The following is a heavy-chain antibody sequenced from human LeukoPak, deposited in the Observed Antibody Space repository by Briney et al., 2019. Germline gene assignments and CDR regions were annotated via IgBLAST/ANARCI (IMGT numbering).Heavy chain of an antibody. Sequence: SETLSLTCTVSGGSVGSGSYYWSWIRQPPGKGLEWIGYIYHSGSTNYNPSLKSRVTISVDTSKNQFSLKLSSVTAADTAVYYCASELWFGEFHGMDVWGKGTTVTVSS. V-gene: IGHV4-61*01. CDR1: GGSVGSGSYY. CDR2: IYHSGST. CDR3: ASELWFGEFHGMDV. J-gene: IGHJ6*04. D-gene: IGHD3-10*01.